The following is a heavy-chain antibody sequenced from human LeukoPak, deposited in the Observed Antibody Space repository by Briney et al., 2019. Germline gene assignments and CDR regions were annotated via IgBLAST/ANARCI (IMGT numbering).Heavy chain of an antibody. V-gene: IGHV3-11*03. CDR2: ISSSSSYT. J-gene: IGHJ4*02. D-gene: IGHD1-26*01. Sequence: GGSVRLSWGASGFNFSIYTMNWVRQAPRKGLEWVSYISSSSSYTNYADSVKGRFTISRDNAKNSLYLQMNRLRAADTAVYYCARRGSHDYWGQGTLVTVSS. CDR1: GFNFSIYT. CDR3: ARRGSHDY.